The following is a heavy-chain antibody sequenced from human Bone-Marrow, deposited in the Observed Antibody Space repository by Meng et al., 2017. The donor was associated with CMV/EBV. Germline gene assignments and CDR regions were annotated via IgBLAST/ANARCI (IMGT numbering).Heavy chain of an antibody. J-gene: IGHJ6*02. CDR2: MNPNGGNT. V-gene: IGHV1-8*01. CDR1: GYTFTSYD. D-gene: IGHD2-2*01. CDR3: ARGRYCSSTSCYYYYGMDV. Sequence: ASVKVSCKASGYTFTSYDINWVRQAPGQGLEWMGWMNPNGGNTGYAQKFQGRVTMTRNTSISTAYMELSSLRSEDTAVYYCARGRYCSSTSCYYYYGMDVWGQGTTVTVSS.